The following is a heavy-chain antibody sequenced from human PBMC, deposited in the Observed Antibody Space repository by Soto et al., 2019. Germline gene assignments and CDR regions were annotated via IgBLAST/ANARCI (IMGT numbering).Heavy chain of an antibody. CDR1: GFPFGKFA. J-gene: IGHJ4*02. D-gene: IGHD2-8*02. CDR2: IDRSGDIT. CDR3: TKASRAYEPTGLFFDS. V-gene: IGHV3-23*01. Sequence: GGAPMLSLAPPGFPFGKFAISLVPPAPGDGLEWVSSIDRSGDITFYAGSVKDRFSISRDNSRNTLFLLMNNLRADDSAMYYCTKASRAYEPTGLFFDSWGQGTLVTVSS.